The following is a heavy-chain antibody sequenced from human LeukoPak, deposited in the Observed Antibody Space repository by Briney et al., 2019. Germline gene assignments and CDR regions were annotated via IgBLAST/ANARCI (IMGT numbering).Heavy chain of an antibody. J-gene: IGHJ4*02. CDR2: ISSSSSYI. CDR3: ARANTVVESLDY. D-gene: IGHD2-15*01. Sequence: PGGSLRLSCAASGFTFSSYSMNWVRQAPGKGLEWVSSISSSSSYIYYADSVKGRFTISRDNAKNSLHLQMNSLRAEDTAVYYCARANTVVESLDYWGQGTLVTVSS. CDR1: GFTFSSYS. V-gene: IGHV3-21*01.